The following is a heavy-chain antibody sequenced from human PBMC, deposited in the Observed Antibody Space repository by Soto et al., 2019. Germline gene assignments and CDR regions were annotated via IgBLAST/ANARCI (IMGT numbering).Heavy chain of an antibody. J-gene: IGHJ4*02. CDR3: AKDEDYYDSSGSAFDY. V-gene: IGHV3-30*18. CDR2: ISYDGSNK. CDR1: GFTFSSYG. D-gene: IGHD3-22*01. Sequence: ESGGGVVQPGRSLRLSCAASGFTFSSYGMHWVRQAPGKGLEWVAVISYDGSNKYYADSVKGRFTISRDNSKNTLYLQMNSLRAEDTAVYYCAKDEDYYDSSGSAFDYWGQGTLVTVSS.